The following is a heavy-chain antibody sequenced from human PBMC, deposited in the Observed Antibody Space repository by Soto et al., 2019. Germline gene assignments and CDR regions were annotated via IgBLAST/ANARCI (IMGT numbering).Heavy chain of an antibody. V-gene: IGHV3-30*18. D-gene: IGHD3-22*01. CDR2: ISYDGSNK. CDR1: GFTFSSYG. Sequence: VQLVESGGGVVQPGRSLRLSCAASGFTFSSYGMHWVRQAPGKGLEWVAVISYDGSNKYYADSVKGRFTISRDNSKNTLYLQMNSLRAEDTAVYYCAKPTYYYDSSGYSPFDYWGQGTLVTVSS. CDR3: AKPTYYYDSSGYSPFDY. J-gene: IGHJ4*02.